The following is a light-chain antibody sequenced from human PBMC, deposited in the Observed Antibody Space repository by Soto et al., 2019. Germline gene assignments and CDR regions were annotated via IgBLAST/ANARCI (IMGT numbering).Light chain of an antibody. V-gene: IGKV3-11*01. CDR2: DAS. J-gene: IGKJ1*01. CDR3: QHRSNWPPT. Sequence: EIVLTQSPDTLSLSPGEIATLSFSASQSVSRTYLAWYQQKPGQAPRLLIYDASNRATGFPDRFSGSGSGTDFTLTISRLEPEDFAVYYCQHRSNWPPTFGQGTKVDIK. CDR1: QSVSRTY.